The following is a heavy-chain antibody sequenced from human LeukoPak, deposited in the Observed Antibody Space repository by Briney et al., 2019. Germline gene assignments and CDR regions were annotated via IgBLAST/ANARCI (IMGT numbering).Heavy chain of an antibody. CDR3: ARGRGTIFGVVISFDY. CDR1: GGTFSSYA. J-gene: IGHJ4*02. V-gene: IGHV1-69*01. D-gene: IGHD3-3*01. Sequence: PGGSLRLSCAASGGTFSSYAISWVRQAPGQGLEWMGGIIPIFGTANYAQKFQGRVTITADESTSTAYMELSSLRSEDTAVYYCARGRGTIFGVVISFDYWGQGTLVTVSS. CDR2: IIPIFGTA.